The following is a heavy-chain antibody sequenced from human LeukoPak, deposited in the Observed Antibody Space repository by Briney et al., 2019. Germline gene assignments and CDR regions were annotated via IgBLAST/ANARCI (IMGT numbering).Heavy chain of an antibody. CDR1: GYTFTDYF. CDR3: ARTVPKGRHISFNYYDSSGYYYEFDP. D-gene: IGHD3-22*01. V-gene: IGHV7-4-1*01. Sequence: GASVKVSCKTSGYTFTDYFVHWVRQAPGQGLEWMGWINTNTGNPTYAQGFTGRFVFSLDTSVSTAYLQICSLKAEDTAVYYCARTVPKGRHISFNYYDSSGYYYEFDPWGQGTLVTVSS. J-gene: IGHJ5*02. CDR2: INTNTGNP.